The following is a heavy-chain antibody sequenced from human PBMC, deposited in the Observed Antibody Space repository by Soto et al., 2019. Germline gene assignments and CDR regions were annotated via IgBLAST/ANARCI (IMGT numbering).Heavy chain of an antibody. CDR3: ARQRGYCSSTSCYNWFDP. Sequence: GESLKISCKGSGYSFTSYWIGWVRQMPGKGLEWMGIIYPGDSDTRYSPSFQGQVTISADKSISTAYLQWSSLKASDTAMYYCARQRGYCSSTSCYNWFDPWGQGTLVTVSS. CDR2: IYPGDSDT. CDR1: GYSFTSYW. V-gene: IGHV5-51*01. D-gene: IGHD2-2*01. J-gene: IGHJ5*02.